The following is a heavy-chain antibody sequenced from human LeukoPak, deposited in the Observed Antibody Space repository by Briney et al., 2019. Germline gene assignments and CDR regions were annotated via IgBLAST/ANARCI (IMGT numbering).Heavy chain of an antibody. Sequence: GGSLRLSCAASGFTFSSYAMHWVRRAPGKGLEWVAVISYDGSNKYYADSVKGRFTISRDNSKNTLYLQMNSLRAEDTAVYYCARGNPYGPIDYWGQGTLVTVSS. V-gene: IGHV3-30*04. D-gene: IGHD1-14*01. CDR2: ISYDGSNK. CDR3: ARGNPYGPIDY. J-gene: IGHJ4*02. CDR1: GFTFSSYA.